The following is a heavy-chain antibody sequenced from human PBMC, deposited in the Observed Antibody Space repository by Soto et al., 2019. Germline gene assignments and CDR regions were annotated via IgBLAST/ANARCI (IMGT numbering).Heavy chain of an antibody. D-gene: IGHD1-1*01. V-gene: IGHV3-30-3*01. CDR1: GFTFNLFT. CDR3: ARGNMDV. J-gene: IGHJ6*02. CDR2: VSHIDDNK. Sequence: QVQLVESGGGVVQHGRSLRLSCAASGFTFNLFTFHWIRQAPGRGLEWGAVVSHIDDNKYYADSVKGRFTISRDNAKNTLYLQMNSLRPEDTALYYCARGNMDVWGRGTTVTVSS.